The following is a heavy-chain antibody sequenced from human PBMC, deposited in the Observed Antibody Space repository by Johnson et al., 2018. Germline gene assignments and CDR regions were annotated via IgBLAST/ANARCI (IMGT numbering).Heavy chain of an antibody. J-gene: IGHJ3*02. V-gene: IGHV3-74*01. Sequence: VQLQEYGGGLVQPGGSLRLSCAASGFTFNSYWFHWVRQAPGEGLVCVSRINIEGRGTIYADSVKGRFTISRDNDKNTLYVQLNSLRAEDTAVYYCARGGWDHGFDMWGQGKMVTVSS. D-gene: IGHD1-26*01. CDR2: INIEGRGT. CDR3: ARGGWDHGFDM. CDR1: GFTFNSYW.